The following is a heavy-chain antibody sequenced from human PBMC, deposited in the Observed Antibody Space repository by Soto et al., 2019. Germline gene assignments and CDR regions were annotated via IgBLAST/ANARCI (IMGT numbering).Heavy chain of an antibody. CDR2: INPNSGGT. Sequence: QVQLVQSGAEVKKPGASVKVSCKASGYTFTGYYMNWVRQAPGQGVEWMGWINPNSGGTNFAQKFQGWVTMTRDTSFSTAYMELSRLRSDDTAVYYCAREGCSSTSCSGVDYYYGMDVWGQGTTVTVSS. J-gene: IGHJ6*02. CDR3: AREGCSSTSCSGVDYYYGMDV. V-gene: IGHV1-2*04. D-gene: IGHD2-2*01. CDR1: GYTFTGYY.